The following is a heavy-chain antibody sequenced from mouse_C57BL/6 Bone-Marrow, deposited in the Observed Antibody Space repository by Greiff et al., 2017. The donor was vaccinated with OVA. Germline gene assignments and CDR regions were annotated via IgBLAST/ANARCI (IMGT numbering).Heavy chain of an antibody. CDR2: IDPSDSYT. D-gene: IGHD2-2*01. J-gene: IGHJ2*01. Sequence: QVQLQQPGAELVMPGASVKLSCKASGYTFTSYWMHWVKQRPGQGLEWIGEIDPSDSYTNYNQKFKGKSTLTVDKSSSTAYMQLSSRTSEDSAVYYCARRSRRFYYGSDYWGQGTTLTVSS. CDR3: ARRSRRFYYGSDY. V-gene: IGHV1-69*01. CDR1: GYTFTSYW.